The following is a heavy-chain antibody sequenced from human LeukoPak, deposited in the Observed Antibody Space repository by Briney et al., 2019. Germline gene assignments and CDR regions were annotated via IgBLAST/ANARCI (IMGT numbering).Heavy chain of an antibody. CDR1: GFTFSSYA. CDR2: ISYDGSNK. D-gene: IGHD5-18*01. Sequence: GRSLRLSCAASGFTFSSYAMHWVRQAPGKGLEWVAVISYDGSNKYYADSVKGRFTISRDNSKNTLYLQMNSPRAEDTAVYYCARDRRPRYSPGGYYFDYWGQGTLVTVSS. CDR3: ARDRRPRYSPGGYYFDY. J-gene: IGHJ4*02. V-gene: IGHV3-30*04.